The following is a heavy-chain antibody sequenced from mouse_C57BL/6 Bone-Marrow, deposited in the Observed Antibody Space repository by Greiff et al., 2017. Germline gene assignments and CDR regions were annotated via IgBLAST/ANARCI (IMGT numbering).Heavy chain of an antibody. Sequence: QVQLQQSGPELVKPGASVKISCKASGYAFSSSWMNWVKQRTGQGLEWIGEIYPRSGNTYYNEKFKGKATLTADKSSSTAYMELRSLTSEDSAVYFCARDLLLRSVATGFAYWGQGTLVTVSA. D-gene: IGHD1-1*01. CDR3: ARDLLLRSVATGFAY. CDR1: GYAFSSSW. CDR2: IYPRSGNT. V-gene: IGHV1-81*01. J-gene: IGHJ3*01.